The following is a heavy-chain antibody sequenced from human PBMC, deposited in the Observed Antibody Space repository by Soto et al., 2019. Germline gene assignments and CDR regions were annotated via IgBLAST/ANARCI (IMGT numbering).Heavy chain of an antibody. CDR2: ISGSGFKK. J-gene: IGHJ5*02. Sequence: LRLSCAASGFIFENFGMSWVRQTPGKGLEWISSISGSGFKKYYADSVKGRFTISRDNSKSTVYLELNNLSAEDTAVYHCAKNQGVELVPLATVDWFDPWGQGSVVTVSS. V-gene: IGHV3-23*01. CDR3: AKNQGVELVPLATVDWFDP. CDR1: GFIFENFG. D-gene: IGHD1-26*01.